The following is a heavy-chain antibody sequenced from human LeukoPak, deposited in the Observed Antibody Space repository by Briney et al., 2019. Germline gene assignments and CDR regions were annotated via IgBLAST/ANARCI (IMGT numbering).Heavy chain of an antibody. D-gene: IGHD2-2*02. CDR3: ARGRRYCSSTSCYIDYYYYMDV. J-gene: IGHJ6*03. CDR1: GFTVSSNY. Sequence: GGSLRLSCAASGFTVSSNYMSWVRQAPGKGLEWVSVIYSGGSTYYADSAKGRFAISRDNSKNALYLQMNSLRAEDTAVYYCARGRRYCSSTSCYIDYYYYMDVWGKGTTVTVSS. CDR2: IYSGGST. V-gene: IGHV3-53*01.